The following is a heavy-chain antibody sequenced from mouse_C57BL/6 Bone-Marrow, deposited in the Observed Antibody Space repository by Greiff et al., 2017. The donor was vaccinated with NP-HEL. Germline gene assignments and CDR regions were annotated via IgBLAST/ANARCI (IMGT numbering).Heavy chain of an antibody. Sequence: DVQLQESGPGLVKPSQSLSLTCSVTGYSITSGYYWNWIRQFPGNKLEWMGYISYDGSNNYNPSLKNRISITRDTSKNKFFLKLNSVTTEDTATYYCARGGPITTVVGWYFDVCGTGTTVTVSS. J-gene: IGHJ1*03. D-gene: IGHD1-1*01. CDR1: GYSITSGYY. CDR2: ISYDGSN. CDR3: ARGGPITTVVGWYFDV. V-gene: IGHV3-6*01.